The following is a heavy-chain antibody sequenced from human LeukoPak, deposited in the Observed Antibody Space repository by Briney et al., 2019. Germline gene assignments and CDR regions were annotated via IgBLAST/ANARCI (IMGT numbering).Heavy chain of an antibody. V-gene: IGHV3-23*01. CDR3: AKWSSSWYVGYYFDY. D-gene: IGHD6-13*01. CDR2: ISGSGGST. Sequence: PGGSLRLFCAASGFTFSSYAMSWVRQAPGKGLEWVSAISGSGGSTYYADSVKGRFTISRDNSKNTLYLQMNSLRAEDTAVYYCAKWSSSWYVGYYFDYWGQGTLVTVSS. CDR1: GFTFSSYA. J-gene: IGHJ4*02.